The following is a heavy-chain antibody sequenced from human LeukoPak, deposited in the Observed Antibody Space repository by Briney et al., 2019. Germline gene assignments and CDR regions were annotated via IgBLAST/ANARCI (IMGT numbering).Heavy chain of an antibody. CDR3: ARQYNRRFLNSNYADTWGYTDY. J-gene: IGHJ4*02. Sequence: SETLSLTCSVSGVFISSSSYYWAWIRQSPGRGLEWFGSIFHDGSPYYTPPLKTRVPISVDTSKNNFSLRLKSLTAADTAVYYCARQYNRRFLNSNYADTWGYTDYWGQGTLVAVSS. CDR2: IFHDGSP. CDR1: GVFISSSSYY. V-gene: IGHV4-39*02. D-gene: IGHD5-12*01.